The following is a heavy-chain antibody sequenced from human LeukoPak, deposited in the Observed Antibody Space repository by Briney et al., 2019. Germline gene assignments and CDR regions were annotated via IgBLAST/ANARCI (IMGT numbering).Heavy chain of an antibody. J-gene: IGHJ5*02. CDR2: ISGSGGST. Sequence: GGSLRLSCAASGFTFRSYAMSWVRQAPGEGLQWVSAISGSGGSTYYADSVKGRFTISRDNSKNTLYLQMNSLRAEDTAVYFCARDPSWFDPWGQGTLVTVSS. V-gene: IGHV3-23*01. CDR3: ARDPSWFDP. CDR1: GFTFRSYA.